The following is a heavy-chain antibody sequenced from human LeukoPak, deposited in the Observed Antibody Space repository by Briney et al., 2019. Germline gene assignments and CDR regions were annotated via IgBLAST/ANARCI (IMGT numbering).Heavy chain of an antibody. CDR2: ISGSGGST. D-gene: IGHD3-3*01. Sequence: PGGSLRLSCAASGFTFSSYAMSWVRQAPGKGLEWVSAISGSGGSTYYADSVKGRFTISRDNSKNTLYLQMNSLRAEDTAVYYCARGYDFWSGYSFDYWGQGTLVTVSS. J-gene: IGHJ4*02. CDR1: GFTFSSYA. V-gene: IGHV3-23*01. CDR3: ARGYDFWSGYSFDY.